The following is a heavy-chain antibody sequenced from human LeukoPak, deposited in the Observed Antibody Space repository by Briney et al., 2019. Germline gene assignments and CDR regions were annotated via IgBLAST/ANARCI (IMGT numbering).Heavy chain of an antibody. CDR3: ARAYRPDAFDI. V-gene: IGHV4-59*01. J-gene: IGHJ3*02. CDR2: IYYSGST. D-gene: IGHD4-11*01. CDR1: GGSISSYY. Sequence: PSETLSLTCTVSGGSISSYYWSWIRQPPGKGLEWIGYIYYSGSTNYNPSLKSRVTISVDTSKNQFSLKLSSVTAADTAVYYCARAYRPDAFDIWGQGTMVTVSS.